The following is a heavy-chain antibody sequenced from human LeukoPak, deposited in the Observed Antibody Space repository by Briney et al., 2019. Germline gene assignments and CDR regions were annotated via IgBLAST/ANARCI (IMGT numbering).Heavy chain of an antibody. D-gene: IGHD6-13*01. CDR2: IYPGDSHT. J-gene: IGHJ6*02. CDR1: GYSFTSYW. V-gene: IGHV5-51*01. Sequence: GESLKISCKGSGYSFTSYWIGWVRQMPGKGLEWMGIIYPGDSHTRYGPSFQGQVTISADKSISTAYLQWSSLKASDTAMYYCARLEAAAGTSNYGMDVWGQGTTVTVSS. CDR3: ARLEAAAGTSNYGMDV.